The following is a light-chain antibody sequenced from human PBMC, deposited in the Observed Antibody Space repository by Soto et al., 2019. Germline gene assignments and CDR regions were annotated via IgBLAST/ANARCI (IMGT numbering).Light chain of an antibody. CDR3: QQRSNWPIT. J-gene: IGKJ5*01. Sequence: VLTQSPGTLSLSPGERATLSCRASQTVTSNFLAWYQEKPGQAPRLLIYGASSRATGIPDRFSGSGSGTDFTLTISSLEPEDFAVYYCQQRSNWPITFGQGTRLEI. CDR1: QTVTSNF. CDR2: GAS. V-gene: IGKV3D-20*02.